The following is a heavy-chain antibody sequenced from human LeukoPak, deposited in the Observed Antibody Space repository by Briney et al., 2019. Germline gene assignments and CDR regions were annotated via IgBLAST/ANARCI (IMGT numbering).Heavy chain of an antibody. Sequence: PSETLSLTCTVSGGSISSISYYWSWIRQPPGKGLEWIGYIYYSGSTNYNPSLKSRVTISVDTSKNQFSLKLSSVTAADTAVYYCASFSVAGRNYYFDYWGQGTLVTVSS. D-gene: IGHD6-19*01. CDR3: ASFSVAGRNYYFDY. CDR1: GGSISSISYY. V-gene: IGHV4-61*01. CDR2: IYYSGST. J-gene: IGHJ4*02.